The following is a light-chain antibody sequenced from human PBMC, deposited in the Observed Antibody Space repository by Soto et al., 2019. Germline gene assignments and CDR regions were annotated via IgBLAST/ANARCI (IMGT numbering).Light chain of an antibody. V-gene: IGLV1-40*01. CDR1: SSNIGAGYD. CDR2: GNS. CDR3: QSYDSSLSGSGV. J-gene: IGLJ1*01. Sequence: QSVLTQPPSVSGAPGHRVTISCTGSSSNIGAGYDVHWYQQLPGPAPKLLIYGNSNRPSGVPDRFSGSTSGTSASLAIAGRQAEDEAGYYCQSYDSSLSGSGVFGTGTKLTVL.